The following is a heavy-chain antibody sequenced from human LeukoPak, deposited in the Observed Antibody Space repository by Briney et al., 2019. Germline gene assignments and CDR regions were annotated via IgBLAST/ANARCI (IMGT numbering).Heavy chain of an antibody. CDR3: SKSSATGCRQD. D-gene: IGHD3-22*01. V-gene: IGHV3-30*02. CDR1: DVTISRYG. J-gene: IGHJ1*01. CDR2: IRFDGTNN. Sequence: GGSLRLSCAASDVTISRYGCHWVRQAPGKGLEWVAFIRFDGTNNFYADSVKGRFTISRDNSKTTVYLQLSGQRAEYTSVYYCSKSSATGCRQDWGQGTLVTVSS.